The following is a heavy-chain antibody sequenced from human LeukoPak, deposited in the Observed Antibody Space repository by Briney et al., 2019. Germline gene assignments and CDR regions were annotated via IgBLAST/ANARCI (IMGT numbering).Heavy chain of an antibody. D-gene: IGHD6-19*01. CDR3: ARANSSGWNYYYYYMDV. J-gene: IGHJ6*03. Sequence: SETLSLTCTVSGGSISSYYWSWIRQPPGKGLEWIGYIYYSGSTNYNPPLKSRVTISVDTSKNQFSLKLSSVTAADTAVYYCARANSSGWNYYYYYMDVWGKGTTVTVSS. CDR2: IYYSGST. CDR1: GGSISSYY. V-gene: IGHV4-59*01.